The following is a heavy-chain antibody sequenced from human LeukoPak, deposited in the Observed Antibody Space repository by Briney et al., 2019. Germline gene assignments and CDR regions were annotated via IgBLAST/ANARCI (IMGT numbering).Heavy chain of an antibody. V-gene: IGHV3-15*01. Sequence: GGSLRLSCAASGFTFSNAWMSWVRQAPGKGLEWVGRIKSKTDGGTTDYAAPVKGRFTISRDDSKNTLYLQMNSLRAEDTAVYYCALTSGYPPGYFDYWGQGTLVTVSS. J-gene: IGHJ4*02. CDR1: GFTFSNAW. D-gene: IGHD5-12*01. CDR2: IKSKTDGGTT. CDR3: ALTSGYPPGYFDY.